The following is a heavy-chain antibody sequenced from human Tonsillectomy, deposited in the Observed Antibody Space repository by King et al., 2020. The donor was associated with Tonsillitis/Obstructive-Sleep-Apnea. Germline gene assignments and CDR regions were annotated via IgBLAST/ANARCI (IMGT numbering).Heavy chain of an antibody. V-gene: IGHV5-51*01. D-gene: IGHD6-13*01. CDR3: ARHGPFNAFGGLAAAGNYYYYYYMDV. Sequence: QLVQSGAEVKKPGESLKISCKGSGYNFTSQWIGWVRQMPGKGLEWMRIIYPGDSETRYSPSFQGQVTISADRSISTAYLQWSSLKASDTAMYYCARHGPFNAFGGLAAAGNYYYYYYMDVWGKGTTVTVSS. J-gene: IGHJ6*03. CDR2: IYPGDSET. CDR1: GYNFTSQW.